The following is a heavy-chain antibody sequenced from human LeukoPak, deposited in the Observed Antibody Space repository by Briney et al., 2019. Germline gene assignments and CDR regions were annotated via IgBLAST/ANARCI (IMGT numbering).Heavy chain of an antibody. J-gene: IGHJ3*02. CDR2: TNTYNGNT. CDR1: GYTLTSYG. Sequence: ASVKVSCKASGYTLTSYGISWVRQAPGQGLVCMGWTNTYNGNTNYALNLQGRVTMTIDTSTSTAYMELRSLRSDDTAVYYCVRVSSSRGKLDAFDIWGQGTMVTVSS. D-gene: IGHD6-6*01. CDR3: VRVSSSRGKLDAFDI. V-gene: IGHV1-18*01.